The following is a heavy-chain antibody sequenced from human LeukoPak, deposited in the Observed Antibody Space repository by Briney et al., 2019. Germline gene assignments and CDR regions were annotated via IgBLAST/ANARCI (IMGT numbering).Heavy chain of an antibody. J-gene: IGHJ3*02. D-gene: IGHD3-22*01. CDR3: ARDYYDSSGYYDDAFDI. V-gene: IGHV4-39*07. CDR2: IYYSGST. CDR1: GGSITYY. Sequence: SETLSLTCSVSGGSITYYWVWIRQPPGKGLEWIGSIYYSGSTYYNPSLKSRVTISVDTSKNQFSLKLSSVTAADTAVYYCARDYYDSSGYYDDAFDIWGQGTMVTVSS.